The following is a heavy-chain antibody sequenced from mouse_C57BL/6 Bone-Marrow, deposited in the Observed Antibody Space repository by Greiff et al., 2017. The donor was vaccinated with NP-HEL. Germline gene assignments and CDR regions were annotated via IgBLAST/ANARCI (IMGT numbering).Heavy chain of an antibody. CDR2: ISGGGGNT. Sequence: EVKVVESGGGLVKPGGSLKLSCAASGFTFSSYTMSWVRQTPEKRLEWVATISGGGGNTYYPDSVKGRFTISRDNAKNTLYLQMSSLRSEDTASYYCARRDYYGSYYFDYWGQGTTLTVAS. D-gene: IGHD1-1*01. CDR1: GFTFSSYT. V-gene: IGHV5-9*01. J-gene: IGHJ2*01. CDR3: ARRDYYGSYYFDY.